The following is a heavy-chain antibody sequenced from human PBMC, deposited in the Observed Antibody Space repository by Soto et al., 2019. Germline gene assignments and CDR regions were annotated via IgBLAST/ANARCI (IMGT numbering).Heavy chain of an antibody. CDR1: GGAVSSGNYF. CDR2: IYYNGDT. CDR3: ARHGHWAPLDD. D-gene: IGHD3-16*01. V-gene: IGHV4-39*01. J-gene: IGHJ4*02. Sequence: QLQLQESGPGLVKPAETLSLKCAVSGGAVSSGNYFWGWIRQPPGKGLEWIGNIYYNGDTYYNSFFRSRVALSVDTSKNQSSLSLSSVTAADTAVYYCARHGHWAPLDDWGQGTLGTVSS.